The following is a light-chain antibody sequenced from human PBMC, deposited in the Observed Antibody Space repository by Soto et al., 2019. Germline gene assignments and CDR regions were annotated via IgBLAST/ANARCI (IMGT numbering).Light chain of an antibody. CDR1: SSNIGSNY. Sequence: QSVLTQPPSVSAAPGQKVTISCSGGSSNIGSNYVCWYQHLPGTAPKVLIYDNDKRPSGIPDRFSGSKSGTSATLGITGLQTGDEADYYCGTWDSSLSAVVFGGGTKVTVL. J-gene: IGLJ2*01. CDR2: DND. CDR3: GTWDSSLSAVV. V-gene: IGLV1-51*01.